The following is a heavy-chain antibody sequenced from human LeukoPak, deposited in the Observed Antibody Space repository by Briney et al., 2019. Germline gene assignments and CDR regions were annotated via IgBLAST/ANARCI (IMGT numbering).Heavy chain of an antibody. V-gene: IGHV4-30-2*01. Sequence: MASETLSLTCTVSGGSISSGGYYWSWIRQPPGKGLEWIGYIYHSGSTYYNPSLKSRVTISVDRSKNQFSLKLSSVTAADTAVYYCARGVYDFWSGPPYAFDIWGQGTMVTVSS. CDR3: ARGVYDFWSGPPYAFDI. D-gene: IGHD3-3*01. J-gene: IGHJ3*02. CDR1: GGSISSGGYY. CDR2: IYHSGST.